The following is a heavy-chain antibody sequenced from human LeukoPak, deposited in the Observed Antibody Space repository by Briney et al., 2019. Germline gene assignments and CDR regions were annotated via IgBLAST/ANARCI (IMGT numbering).Heavy chain of an antibody. D-gene: IGHD3-10*01. V-gene: IGHV4-34*01. CDR3: ARGRSSIRAGSGSYKQVYYYYGMDV. CDR2: INHSGST. Sequence: SETLSLTCAVYGGSFSGYYWSWIRQPPGKGLEWLGEINHSGSTNYNPSLKSRVTISVDTSKNQFSLKLSSVTAADTAVYYCARGRSSIRAGSGSYKQVYYYYGMDVWGQGTTVTVSS. J-gene: IGHJ6*02. CDR1: GGSFSGYY.